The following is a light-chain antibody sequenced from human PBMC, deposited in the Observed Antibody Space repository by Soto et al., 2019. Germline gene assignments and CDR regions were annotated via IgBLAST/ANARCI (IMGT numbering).Light chain of an antibody. CDR1: QSVSSN. V-gene: IGKV3-15*01. J-gene: IGKJ2*01. Sequence: EIVMTQSPATLSVSPGERATVSCRASQSVSSNLAWYQQKPGQPPSLLIYGASARATGIPARFSGSGSGTEFTLTISNLQSEDFAVYYCKHYNNWPFTFGQGTKVDIK. CDR3: KHYNNWPFT. CDR2: GAS.